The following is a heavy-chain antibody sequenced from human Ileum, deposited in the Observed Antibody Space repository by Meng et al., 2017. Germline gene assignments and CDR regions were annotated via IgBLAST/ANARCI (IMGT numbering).Heavy chain of an antibody. D-gene: IGHD3-16*01. CDR3: AREIGGVWVLDD. CDR1: ADYLISGFLL. Sequence: QVVRHVSRPALLRASVTLSLTCCVSADYLISGFLLGHLHGHSPDRGLEWIGHVAHTEDTRDNPTLKCRVSVTIDKPKDQISMKLTSVTAADTAVYYCAREIGGVWVLDDWGQGSLVTVSS. J-gene: IGHJ4*02. CDR2: VAHTEDT. V-gene: IGHV4-61*01.